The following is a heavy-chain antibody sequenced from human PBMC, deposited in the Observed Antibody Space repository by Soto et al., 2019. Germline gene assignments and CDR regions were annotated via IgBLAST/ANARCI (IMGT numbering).Heavy chain of an antibody. J-gene: IGHJ2*01. V-gene: IGHV3-23*01. CDR3: AKTHRATTLVTRYWYFDL. Sequence: GGSLRLSCAASGFTFSSYAMSWVRQAPGKGLEWVSALSGSGGSTYYADSVKGRFTISRANSKNTLYLQMNSLRAEDTAVYFCAKTHRATTLVTRYWYFDLWGRGTLVTVSS. D-gene: IGHD5-18*01. CDR2: LSGSGGST. CDR1: GFTFSSYA.